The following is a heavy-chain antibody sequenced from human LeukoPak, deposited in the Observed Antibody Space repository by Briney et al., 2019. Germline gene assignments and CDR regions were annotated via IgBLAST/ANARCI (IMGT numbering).Heavy chain of an antibody. CDR2: ISHDGINT. CDR3: VKDQREAYRSGWSRDFDY. CDR1: GFSFSNYA. D-gene: IGHD6-19*01. V-gene: IGHV3-30*18. Sequence: GGSLRLSCAASGFSFSNYAIHWVRQYSGRGLDWVAVISHDGINTYYADSVKGRFTISRDNSKNTLYLQVNSLRVEDTAVYYCVKDQREAYRSGWSRDFDYWGQGTLVTVSS. J-gene: IGHJ4*02.